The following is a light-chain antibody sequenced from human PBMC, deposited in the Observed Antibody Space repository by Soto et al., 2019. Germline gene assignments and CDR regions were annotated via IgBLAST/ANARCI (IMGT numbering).Light chain of an antibody. V-gene: IGLV4-60*02. CDR3: ETWDFNTRV. J-gene: IGLJ3*02. Sequence: QPVLTQSSSASASLGSSVKLTCTLSSGHSSYIIAWHQQQPGKAPRYLMKLEGSGSYNKGSGVPDRFSGSSSGADRYLTISNLQFVDEADYYCETWDFNTRVFGGGTKVTVL. CDR1: SGHSSYI. CDR2: LEGSGSY.